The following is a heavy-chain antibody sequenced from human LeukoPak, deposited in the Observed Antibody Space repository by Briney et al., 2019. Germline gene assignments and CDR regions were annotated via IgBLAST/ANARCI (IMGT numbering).Heavy chain of an antibody. V-gene: IGHV3-23*01. CDR2: ISGNGLNT. CDR3: VKDTSGTWDYFDY. D-gene: IGHD1-26*01. J-gene: IGHJ4*02. CDR1: GLIFSIYA. Sequence: GGSLRLSCAASGLIFSIYAMSGVRGAPGRGLEGVSSISGNGLNTDYADSVKGGFTISRDNSKSTLYLQINSLRAEDTALYYCVKDTSGTWDYFDYWGQGTLVTVSS.